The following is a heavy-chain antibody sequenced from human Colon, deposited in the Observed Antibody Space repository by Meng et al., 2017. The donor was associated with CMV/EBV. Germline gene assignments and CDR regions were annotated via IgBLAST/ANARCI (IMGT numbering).Heavy chain of an antibody. V-gene: IGHV3-74*01. CDR1: GFTFSSYW. CDR2: IVSGGGDP. Sequence: SCAASGFTFSSYWMPWVRQAPGKGLVWVSRIVSGGGDPRYADSMEGRFTISRDNTKNILYLEIKSLRTEDTAMYYCARETSVGFDYWGRGTLVTVSS. J-gene: IGHJ4*02. D-gene: IGHD2-2*01. CDR3: ARETSVGFDY.